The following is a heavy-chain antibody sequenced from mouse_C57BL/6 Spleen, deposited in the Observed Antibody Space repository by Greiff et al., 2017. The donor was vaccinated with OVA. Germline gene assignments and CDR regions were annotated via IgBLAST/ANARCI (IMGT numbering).Heavy chain of an antibody. Sequence: EVQLVESGGGLVKPGGSLKLSCAASGFTFSSYAMSWVRQTPEKRLEWVATISDGGSYTYYPDNVKGRFTISRDNAKNNLYLQMSHLKSEDTAMYYCASYTSWFAYWGQGTLVTVSA. CDR2: ISDGGSYT. J-gene: IGHJ3*01. V-gene: IGHV5-4*01. CDR3: ASYTSWFAY. CDR1: GFTFSSYA.